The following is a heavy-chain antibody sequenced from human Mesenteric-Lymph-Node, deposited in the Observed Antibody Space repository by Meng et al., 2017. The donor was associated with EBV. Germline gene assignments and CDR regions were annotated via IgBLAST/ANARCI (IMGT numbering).Heavy chain of an antibody. Sequence: QLQLEESGHGRVQPSEPLALMCTASGGFIRNINYYWEWFRQPPGKGLEWIGTIYYAGSTNHSPSLKSRVIISVDTSENQFSLRLNSVTAADTAVYYCARRSGSYSPIDYWGQGTLVTVSS. CDR1: GGFIRNINYY. CDR2: IYYAGST. D-gene: IGHD1-26*01. J-gene: IGHJ4*01. V-gene: IGHV4-39*01. CDR3: ARRSGSYSPIDY.